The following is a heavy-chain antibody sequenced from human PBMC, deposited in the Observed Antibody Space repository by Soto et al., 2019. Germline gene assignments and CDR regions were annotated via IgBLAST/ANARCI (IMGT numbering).Heavy chain of an antibody. D-gene: IGHD3-3*01. Sequence: LRLSCAASGFTFSSYGMHWVRQAPGKGLEWVAVISYDGSNKYYADSVKGRFTISRDNSKNTLYLQMNSLRAEDTAVYYCAKDYGSLEYWGQGTLVTVSS. CDR2: ISYDGSNK. J-gene: IGHJ4*02. CDR1: GFTFSSYG. CDR3: AKDYGSLEY. V-gene: IGHV3-30*18.